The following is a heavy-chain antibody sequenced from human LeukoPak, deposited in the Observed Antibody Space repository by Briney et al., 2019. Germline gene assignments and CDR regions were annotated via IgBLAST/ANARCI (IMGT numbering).Heavy chain of an antibody. CDR1: GYTFTGYY. V-gene: IGHV1-2*02. Sequence: ASVKVSCKASGYTFTGYYMRWVRQAPGQGLEWMGWINPNSGGTNYAQKFQGRVTMTRDTSISTAYMELSRLRSDDTAVYYCARVPLYSSTFDYWGQGTLVTVSS. D-gene: IGHD6-13*01. CDR3: ARVPLYSSTFDY. CDR2: INPNSGGT. J-gene: IGHJ4*02.